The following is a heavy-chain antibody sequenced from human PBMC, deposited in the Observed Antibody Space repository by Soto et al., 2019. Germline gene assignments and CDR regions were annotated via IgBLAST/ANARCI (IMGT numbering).Heavy chain of an antibody. V-gene: IGHV3-73*02. CDR1: GFTFSDSA. Sequence: EVQLVESGGGLVQPGGSLKLSCAASGFTFSDSAMHWVRQASGKGLEWVGRIRRKALSYATAYAASVQGRFTICRDDSENTAYMQMNSLKNEETAVYYGVRASWNYSDYGIDIWGQGTTVTVSS. CDR2: IRRKALSYAT. D-gene: IGHD1-1*01. CDR3: VRASWNYSDYGIDI. J-gene: IGHJ6*02.